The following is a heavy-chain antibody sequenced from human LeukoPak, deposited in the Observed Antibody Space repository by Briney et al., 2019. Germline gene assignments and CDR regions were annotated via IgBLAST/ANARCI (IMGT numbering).Heavy chain of an antibody. CDR3: ARDYSGYPELWGFDY. CDR1: GYTFTGYY. J-gene: IGHJ4*02. V-gene: IGHV1-2*02. D-gene: IGHD5-12*01. Sequence: ASVKVSCTASGYTFTGYYMHWVRQGPGQGLEWMGGINPNSGGTHYAQKFQGRVTMTRDTSISTAYMELSRLRSDDTAVYYCARDYSGYPELWGFDYWGQGTLVTVSS. CDR2: INPNSGGT.